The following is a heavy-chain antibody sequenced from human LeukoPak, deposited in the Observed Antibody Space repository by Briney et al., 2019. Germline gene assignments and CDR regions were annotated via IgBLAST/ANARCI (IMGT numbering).Heavy chain of an antibody. Sequence: ASVKVSCKASGGTFISYAISWVRQAPGQGLEWMGGIIPIFGTANYAQKFQGRVTITADESTSTAYMELSSLRSEDTAVYYCASVYCSGGSCYYYYGMDVWGQGTTVTVSS. J-gene: IGHJ6*02. CDR3: ASVYCSGGSCYYYYGMDV. CDR2: IIPIFGTA. V-gene: IGHV1-69*13. D-gene: IGHD2-15*01. CDR1: GGTFISYA.